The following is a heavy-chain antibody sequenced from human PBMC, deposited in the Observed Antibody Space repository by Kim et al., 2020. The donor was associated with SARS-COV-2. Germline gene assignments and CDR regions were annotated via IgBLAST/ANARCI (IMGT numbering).Heavy chain of an antibody. Sequence: SETLSLTCTVSGGSISSGDYYWSWIRQPPGKGLEWIGYIYYSGSTYYNPSLKSRVTISVDTSKNQFSLKLSSVTAADTAVYYCARGRGGGRGWFDPWGQGTLVTVSS. CDR2: IYYSGST. D-gene: IGHD3-16*01. J-gene: IGHJ5*02. CDR1: GGSISSGDYY. V-gene: IGHV4-30-4*01. CDR3: ARGRGGGRGWFDP.